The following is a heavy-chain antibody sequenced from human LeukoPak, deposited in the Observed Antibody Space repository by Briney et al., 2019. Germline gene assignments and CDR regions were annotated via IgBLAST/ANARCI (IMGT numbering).Heavy chain of an antibody. J-gene: IGHJ4*02. Sequence: PGGSLRLSCAASGFTFSNNWMSWVRQAPGKGLEWVGNIKQDGSEIYYVDSVKGRFTFSRDNSQNTLFLQMRSLRADDTAVYYCAKDKNALCSITCRSEFDSWGQGTLVTVSS. CDR2: IKQDGSEI. CDR3: AKDKNALCSITCRSEFDS. CDR1: GFTFSNNW. V-gene: IGHV3-7*01. D-gene: IGHD6-13*01.